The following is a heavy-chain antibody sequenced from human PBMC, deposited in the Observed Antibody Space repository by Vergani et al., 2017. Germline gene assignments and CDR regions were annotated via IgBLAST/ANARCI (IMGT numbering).Heavy chain of an antibody. CDR2: ISSSSSYI. CDR1: GFTFSSYS. V-gene: IGHV3-21*01. D-gene: IGHD2-2*01. Sequence: EVQLVESGGGLVKPGGSLRLSCAASGFTFSSYSMNWVRQAPGKGLEWASSISSSSSYIYYADSVKGRFTISRDNAKNSLYLQMNSLRAEDTAVYYCARSYCSSTSCYVGFDYWGQGTLVTVSS. J-gene: IGHJ4*02. CDR3: ARSYCSSTSCYVGFDY.